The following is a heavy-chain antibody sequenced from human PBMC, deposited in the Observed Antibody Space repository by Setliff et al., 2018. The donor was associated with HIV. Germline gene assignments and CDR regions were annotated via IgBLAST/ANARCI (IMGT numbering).Heavy chain of an antibody. CDR1: GGTFSTYG. D-gene: IGHD3-3*01. CDR3: ATSTSRFFWNGFYQGGFGSRNSHSFEN. Sequence: ASVKVSCKASGGTFSTYGLSWVRQAPGQGLQWMGWMHPNSGATKYEQKFRDRVTLTGDTSISTASMELSSLKSDDTAMYYCATSTSRFFWNGFYQGGFGSRNSHSFENWGQGTLVTVSS. V-gene: IGHV1-2*02. J-gene: IGHJ4*02. CDR2: MHPNSGAT.